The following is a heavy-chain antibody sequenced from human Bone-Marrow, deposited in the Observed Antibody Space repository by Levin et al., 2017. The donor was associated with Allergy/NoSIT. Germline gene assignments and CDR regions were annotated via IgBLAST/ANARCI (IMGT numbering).Heavy chain of an antibody. CDR1: GGSISSSNW. V-gene: IGHV4-4*02. D-gene: IGHD3-10*01. J-gene: IGHJ4*02. CDR2: IYHSGST. Sequence: PSETLSLTCAVSGGSISSSNWWSWVRQPPGKGLEWIGEIYHSGSTNYNPSLKSRVTISVDKSKNQFSLKLSSVTAADTAVYYCAGGAYYNIPPLDYWGQGTLVTVSS. CDR3: AGGAYYNIPPLDY.